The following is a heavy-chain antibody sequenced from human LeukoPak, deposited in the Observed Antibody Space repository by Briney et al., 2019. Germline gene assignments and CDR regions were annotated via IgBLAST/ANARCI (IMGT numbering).Heavy chain of an antibody. J-gene: IGHJ4*02. V-gene: IGHV4-59*06. CDR1: GGSISSYY. CDR2: IYYSGST. CDR3: ARDVSSGSVDY. Sequence: SETLSLTCTVSGGSISSYYWSWIRQPPGKGLEWIGYIYYSGSTYYNPSLKSRVTISVDTSKNQFSLKLSSVTAADTAVYYCARDVSSGSVDYWGQGTLVTVSS. D-gene: IGHD3-22*01.